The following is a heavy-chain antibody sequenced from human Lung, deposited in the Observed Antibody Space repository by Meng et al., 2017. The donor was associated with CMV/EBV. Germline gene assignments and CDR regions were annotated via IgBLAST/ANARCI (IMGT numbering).Heavy chain of an antibody. V-gene: IGHV3-30*18. D-gene: IGHD4-17*01. Sequence: SGFTFSNYGMHWVRRAPGKGLEWLAVISNDRGNKHYADSVKGRFTISRDNSKNTLNLQMNSLRPEDTSVYYCAKDLKAYGDYYFDYWGQGILVTVSS. J-gene: IGHJ4*02. CDR1: GFTFSNYG. CDR2: ISNDRGNK. CDR3: AKDLKAYGDYYFDY.